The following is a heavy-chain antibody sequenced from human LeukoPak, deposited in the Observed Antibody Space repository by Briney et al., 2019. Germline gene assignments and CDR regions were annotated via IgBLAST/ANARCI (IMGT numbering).Heavy chain of an antibody. CDR3: ARVRYCSSTSCYTPVGYYYYMDV. V-gene: IGHV3-7*01. CDR2: IKQDGSEK. Sequence: PGGSLRLSCAASGFTFSSYWMSWVRQAPGKGLEWVANIKQDGSEKYYVDSVKGRFTISRDNAKNSLYLQMNSLRAEDTAVYYCARVRYCSSTSCYTPVGYYYYMDVWGKGTTVTVSS. J-gene: IGHJ6*03. CDR1: GFTFSSYW. D-gene: IGHD2-2*02.